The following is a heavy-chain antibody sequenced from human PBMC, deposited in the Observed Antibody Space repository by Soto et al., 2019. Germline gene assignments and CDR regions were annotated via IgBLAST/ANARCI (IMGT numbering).Heavy chain of an antibody. CDR2: IYPGDSDT. D-gene: IGHD3-9*01. V-gene: IGHV5-51*01. J-gene: IGHJ6*02. CDR3: ARRNTYYDILTGSVYYYGMDV. Sequence: GESLKISCKGSGYSFTSYWIGWVRQMPGKGLEWMGIIYPGDSDTRYSPSFQGQVTISADKSISTAYLQWSSLKASDTAMYYCARRNTYYDILTGSVYYYGMDVWGQGTTVTVSS. CDR1: GYSFTSYW.